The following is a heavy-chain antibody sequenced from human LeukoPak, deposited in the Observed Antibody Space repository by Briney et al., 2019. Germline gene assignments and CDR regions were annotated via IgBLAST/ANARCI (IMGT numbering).Heavy chain of an antibody. D-gene: IGHD6-19*01. Sequence: GGSLRLSCADSGFTFSSYAMSWVRQVPGKQLEWVSAISSGAGTTGYADSVKGRFTISRVNSKSTIYLQMNSLRAEDTAIYYCAKDLEQSYSGWSTSYDAWGQGTLVTVSS. CDR3: AKDLEQSYSGWSTSYDA. CDR1: GFTFSSYA. CDR2: ISSGAGTT. V-gene: IGHV3-23*01. J-gene: IGHJ5*02.